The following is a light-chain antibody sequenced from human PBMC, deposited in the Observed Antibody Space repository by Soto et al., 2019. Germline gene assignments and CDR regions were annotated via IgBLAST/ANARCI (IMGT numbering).Light chain of an antibody. V-gene: IGLV3-21*02. Sequence: SYELTQPPSVSVAPGQTARITCGGFNIGNKSVHWYQQKPGQAPVLVVHDDSDRPSGIPERFSGSNSGNTATLTISRVEAGDEADYYCQVWDRVSESYVFGTGTKVTVL. CDR3: QVWDRVSESYV. CDR2: DDS. J-gene: IGLJ1*01. CDR1: NIGNKS.